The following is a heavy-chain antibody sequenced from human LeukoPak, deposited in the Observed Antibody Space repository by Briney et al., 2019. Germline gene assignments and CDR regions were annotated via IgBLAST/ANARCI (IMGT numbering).Heavy chain of an antibody. J-gene: IGHJ4*02. D-gene: IGHD4-11*01. Sequence: GGSLRLSCAASGFTFSGYWMSWVRQAPGKGLDWVAKIKQVGSEKYYVDSVKGRFTISRDNPQNSLYLQMTGLIGQDTAVLYCAREANHYSHHRFDYWGRGTLVTVSS. V-gene: IGHV3-7*01. CDR2: IKQVGSEK. CDR1: GFTFSGYW. CDR3: AREANHYSHHRFDY.